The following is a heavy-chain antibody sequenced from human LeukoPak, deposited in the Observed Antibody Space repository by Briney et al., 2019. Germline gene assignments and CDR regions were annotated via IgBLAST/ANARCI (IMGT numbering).Heavy chain of an antibody. Sequence: SEALSLTCTVSGGSISSGGYYWSWIRQHPGKGLEWIGYIYYSGSTYYNPSLKSRVTTSVDTSKNQFSLKLSSVTAADTAVYYCARGPVVVAATRSDHYFDYWGQGTLVTVSS. V-gene: IGHV4-31*03. CDR3: ARGPVVVAATRSDHYFDY. CDR1: GGSISSGGYY. J-gene: IGHJ4*02. CDR2: IYYSGST. D-gene: IGHD2-15*01.